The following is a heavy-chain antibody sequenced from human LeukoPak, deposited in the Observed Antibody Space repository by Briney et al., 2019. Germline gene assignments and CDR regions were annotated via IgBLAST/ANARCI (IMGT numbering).Heavy chain of an antibody. CDR1: GFTFDDYG. D-gene: IGHD2-15*01. CDR3: ARVVVVAANLDY. Sequence: GGSLRLSCAASGFTFDDYGMSWVRQAPGKGLEWVSYISSSGSTIYYADSVKGRFTISRDNAKNSLYLQMNSLRAEDTAVYYCARVVVVAANLDYWGQGTLVTVSS. V-gene: IGHV3-48*03. CDR2: ISSSGSTI. J-gene: IGHJ4*02.